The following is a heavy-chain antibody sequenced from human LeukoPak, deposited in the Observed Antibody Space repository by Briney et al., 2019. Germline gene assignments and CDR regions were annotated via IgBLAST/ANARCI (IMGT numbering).Heavy chain of an antibody. CDR1: GFSVSGNY. D-gene: IGHD3-16*01. Sequence: GGSLRLSCAVSGFSVSGNYMTWVRQAPGKGLEWVSVIYTGGTTYYRDSVKGRFTISRHNSENTVYLQMDSLRPEDTAVYYCASGPTDDYVRVILYWGQGTLVTVSS. CDR3: ASGPTDDYVRVILY. V-gene: IGHV3-53*04. CDR2: IYTGGTT. J-gene: IGHJ4*02.